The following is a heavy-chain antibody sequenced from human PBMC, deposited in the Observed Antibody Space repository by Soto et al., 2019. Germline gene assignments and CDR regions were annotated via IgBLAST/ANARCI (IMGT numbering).Heavy chain of an antibody. V-gene: IGHV1-18*01. CDR2: ISAYNGNT. J-gene: IGHJ5*02. CDR3: ARKIVVVVAATPRNWFDP. D-gene: IGHD2-15*01. Sequence: GASVKVSCKASGYTFTSCGISWVRQAPGQGLEWMGWISAYNGNTNYAQQLQGRVTMTTDTSTSTAYMELRSLRSDDTAVYYCARKIVVVVAATPRNWFDPWGQGTLVTVSS. CDR1: GYTFTSCG.